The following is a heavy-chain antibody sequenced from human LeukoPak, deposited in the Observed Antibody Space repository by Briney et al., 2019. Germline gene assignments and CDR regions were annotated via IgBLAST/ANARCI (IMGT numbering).Heavy chain of an antibody. CDR1: GGSFSGYY. V-gene: IGHV4-34*01. CDR2: INHSGST. D-gene: IGHD2-2*01. J-gene: IGHJ4*02. Sequence: PSETLSLTCAVYGGSFSGYYWSWIRKPPGKGLEWIGEINHSGSTNYNPSLKSRVTISVDTSNNQFSLKLSSVTAADTAVYYCARGRGYCSSTSCYGNFDYWGQGTLVTVSS. CDR3: ARGRGYCSSTSCYGNFDY.